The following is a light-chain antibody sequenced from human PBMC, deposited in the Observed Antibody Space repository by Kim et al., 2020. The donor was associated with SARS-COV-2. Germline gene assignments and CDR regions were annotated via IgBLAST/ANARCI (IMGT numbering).Light chain of an antibody. CDR2: EVS. Sequence: QSALTQPPSASGSPGQSVTISCTGTSSDVGGYDYVSWYQQYPGKAPKLMIYEVSKRPSGVPDRFSGSKSDNTASLTVSGLQAEDEADYYCSSYAGSNNLVFGGGTKLTVL. V-gene: IGLV2-8*01. CDR3: SSYAGSNNLV. J-gene: IGLJ2*01. CDR1: SSDVGGYDY.